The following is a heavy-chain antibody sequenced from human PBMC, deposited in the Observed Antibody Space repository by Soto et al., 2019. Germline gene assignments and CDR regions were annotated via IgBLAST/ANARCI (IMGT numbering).Heavy chain of an antibody. CDR1: GGSITRHY. J-gene: IGHJ4*02. Sequence: SEPLSLTCPVSGGSITRHYLYWVRQPPGRGLEWIGFIYYSGSTNYNPSLKSRVTISVDTSKKEFSLKLSSVTAADTALYYCSRVVDYRSATWGGGFEYWGPGSLVTVSS. CDR3: SRVVDYRSATWGGGFEY. V-gene: IGHV4-59*11. CDR2: IYYSGST. D-gene: IGHD6-25*01.